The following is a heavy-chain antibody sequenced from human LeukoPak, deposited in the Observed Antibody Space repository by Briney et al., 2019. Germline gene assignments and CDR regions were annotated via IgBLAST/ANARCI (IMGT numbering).Heavy chain of an antibody. Sequence: GSLRLSCAASGFPFSSYAMNWVGQAPGKGLDWVAGISGRDDSTYYADSGKGRFTISRDISRNTLYLQMKSLRAEDTAVYYCAKDSGHSSSWYYWGQGTLVTASS. D-gene: IGHD6-13*01. J-gene: IGHJ4*02. V-gene: IGHV3-23*01. CDR2: ISGRDDST. CDR3: AKDSGHSSSWYY. CDR1: GFPFSSYA.